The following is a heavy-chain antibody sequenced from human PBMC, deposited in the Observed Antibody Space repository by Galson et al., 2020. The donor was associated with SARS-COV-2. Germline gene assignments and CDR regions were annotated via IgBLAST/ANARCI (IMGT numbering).Heavy chain of an antibody. V-gene: IGHV1-46*01. J-gene: IGHJ4*02. CDR3: ARDSQGGNDYNYLLF. D-gene: IGHD4-4*01. CDR2: INPSGGGT. CDR1: GYTFTSYY. Sequence: ASVKVSCKASGYTFTSYYIHWVRQAPVQGLEWMGIINPSGGGTTYAQKFQGRVTMTRDTSTSTVYMELSSLRSEDTAVYYCARDSQGGNDYNYLLFWGQGTLVTVSS.